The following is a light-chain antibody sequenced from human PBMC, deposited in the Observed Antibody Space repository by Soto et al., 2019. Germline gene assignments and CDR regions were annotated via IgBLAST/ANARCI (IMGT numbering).Light chain of an antibody. J-gene: IGKJ4*01. Sequence: EIVLTQSPATQSLSPGERATLSCRASQSVSRSLAWYQHKPGQAPRLLIYDASNRATGIPARFSGSGSGTDFTLTITSLEPEDFAVYYCQQRIIPLTFGGGTTVDIK. V-gene: IGKV3-11*01. CDR3: QQRIIPLT. CDR2: DAS. CDR1: QSVSRS.